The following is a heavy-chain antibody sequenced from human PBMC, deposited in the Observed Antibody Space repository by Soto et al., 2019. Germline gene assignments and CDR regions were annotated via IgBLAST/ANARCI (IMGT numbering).Heavy chain of an antibody. D-gene: IGHD6-13*01. CDR2: IYYSGST. CDR1: GGSISSGDYY. J-gene: IGHJ6*02. Sequence: SETLSLTWTVSGGSISSGDYYWSWIRQPPGKGLEWIGYIYYSGSTYYNPSLKSRVTISVDTSKNQFSLKLSSVTAADTAVYYCARDKVAAAAPRDYYYGMDVWGQGTTVTVSS. V-gene: IGHV4-30-4*01. CDR3: ARDKVAAAAPRDYYYGMDV.